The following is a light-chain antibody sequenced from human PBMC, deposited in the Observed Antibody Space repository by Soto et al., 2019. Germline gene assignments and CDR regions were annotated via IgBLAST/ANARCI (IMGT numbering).Light chain of an antibody. J-gene: IGKJ1*01. CDR3: QNYNNWPPWT. Sequence: EVVMTQSPATLSVSPGERAPLSCRASQRIGSNLACYQQIPGHAPRLLISGASNRAPGIPDRFSGSGSEPEFTLTIRRLQSEDFAVYYCQNYNNWPPWTFGQGTKVDIK. CDR2: GAS. CDR1: QRIGSN. V-gene: IGKV3-15*01.